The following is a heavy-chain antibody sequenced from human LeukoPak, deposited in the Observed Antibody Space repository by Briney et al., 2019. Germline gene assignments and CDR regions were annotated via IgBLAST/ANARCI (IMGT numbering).Heavy chain of an antibody. Sequence: GGSLRLSCAASGFTFSSYGMHWVRQAPGKGLEWVAFIRYDGSNKYYADSVKGRFTISRDNSKNTLYLQMNSLRAGDTAVYYCARARSYSSGWYFDYWGQGTLVTVSS. CDR2: IRYDGSNK. CDR1: GFTFSSYG. D-gene: IGHD6-19*01. V-gene: IGHV3-30*02. CDR3: ARARSYSSGWYFDY. J-gene: IGHJ4*02.